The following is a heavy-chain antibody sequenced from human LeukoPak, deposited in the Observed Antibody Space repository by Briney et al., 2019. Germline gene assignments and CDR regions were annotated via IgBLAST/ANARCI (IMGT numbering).Heavy chain of an antibody. D-gene: IGHD3-16*01. CDR1: GGSISRGGYY. J-gene: IGHJ4*02. CDR2: IYYSGST. CDR3: ARAPRGTSGFNYYFDY. V-gene: IGHV4-31*03. Sequence: SETLSLNCTVSGGSISRGGYYWSWMPQHPGKDLRWIGHIYYSGSTYYNPSLKSRVTISVDTSKNQFSLKLSSVTAADTAVYYCARAPRGTSGFNYYFDYWGQGTLVTVSS.